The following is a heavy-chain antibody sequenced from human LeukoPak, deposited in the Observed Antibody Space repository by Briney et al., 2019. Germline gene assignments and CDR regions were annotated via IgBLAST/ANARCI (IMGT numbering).Heavy chain of an antibody. Sequence: GGSLRLSCSASGFTFSRFAMTWVRHLPGKGLEWVSTISGNGLQTLYADSVKGRFSVSRDNSVNIVYLQMDSLRADDSALYSCAKDANNRDSSGYFIPFDYWGPGTLVTVAS. CDR1: GFTFSRFA. CDR3: AKDANNRDSSGYFIPFDY. D-gene: IGHD3-22*01. CDR2: ISGNGLQT. V-gene: IGHV3-23*01. J-gene: IGHJ4*02.